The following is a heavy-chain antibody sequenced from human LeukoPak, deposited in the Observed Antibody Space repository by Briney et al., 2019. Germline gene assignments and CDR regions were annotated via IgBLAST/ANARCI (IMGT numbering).Heavy chain of an antibody. Sequence: GGSLRLSCAASGFTFDDYAMHWVRQAPGKGLEWVSLISWDGGSTHYADPVKGRFTISRDNSKNTLYLQMNSLRAEDTAVYYCAKDRATWQQLPDYWGQGTLVTVSS. CDR1: GFTFDDYA. V-gene: IGHV3-43D*03. D-gene: IGHD6-13*01. J-gene: IGHJ4*02. CDR3: AKDRATWQQLPDY. CDR2: ISWDGGST.